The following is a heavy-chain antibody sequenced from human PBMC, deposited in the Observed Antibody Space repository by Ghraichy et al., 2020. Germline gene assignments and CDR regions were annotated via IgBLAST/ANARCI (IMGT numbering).Heavy chain of an antibody. V-gene: IGHV3-33*01. J-gene: IGHJ6*03. CDR1: GFTFSSYG. D-gene: IGHD6-13*01. CDR3: ARSRHSSSWYGIDYYYYMDV. Sequence: GGSLRLSCAASGFTFSSYGMHWVRQAPGKGLEWVAVIWYDGSNKYYADSVKGRFTISRDNSKNTLYLQMNSLRAEDTAVYYCARSRHSSSWYGIDYYYYMDVWGKGTTVTVSS. CDR2: IWYDGSNK.